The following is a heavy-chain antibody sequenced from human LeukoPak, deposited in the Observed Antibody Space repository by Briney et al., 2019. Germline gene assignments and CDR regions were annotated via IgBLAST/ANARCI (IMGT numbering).Heavy chain of an antibody. CDR2: IYTSGST. V-gene: IGHV4-61*02. Sequence: SETLSLTCTVSGGSISSGSYYWSWIRQPAGKGLERIGRIYTSGSTNYNPSLKSPVTISVDTSRYQFSLKLTSMTAADPAVYYCARAILPRGWYLNAFDIWGQGTMVTVSS. CDR1: GGSISSGSYY. D-gene: IGHD6-19*01. CDR3: ARAILPRGWYLNAFDI. J-gene: IGHJ3*02.